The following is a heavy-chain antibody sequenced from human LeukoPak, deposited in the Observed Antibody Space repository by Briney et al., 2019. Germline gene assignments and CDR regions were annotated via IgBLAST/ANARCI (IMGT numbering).Heavy chain of an antibody. V-gene: IGHV3-30-3*01. CDR1: GFTFSSYA. Sequence: GGSLRLSCAASGFTFSSYAMHWVRQAPGKGLEWVAVISYDGSNKYYADSVKGRFTISRDNSKNTLYLQMNSLRAEDTAVYYCARDRRVGATTCPDYWGQGTLVTVSS. D-gene: IGHD1-26*01. CDR2: ISYDGSNK. CDR3: ARDRRVGATTCPDY. J-gene: IGHJ4*02.